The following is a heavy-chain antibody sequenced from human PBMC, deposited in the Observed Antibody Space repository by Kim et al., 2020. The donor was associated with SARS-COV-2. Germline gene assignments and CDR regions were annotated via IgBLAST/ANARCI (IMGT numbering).Heavy chain of an antibody. CDR2: VSGGAVNT. Sequence: GGSLRLSCAASGFTFRNYVMSWVRQAPGKGLEWVSSVSGGAVNTYYADSVKGRFSMSRDNDKNTLYLQMNSLRGEDTALYYCVKKGANNWSVQDDYWGQGTLVTVSS. CDR3: VKKGANNWSVQDDY. D-gene: IGHD3-3*01. V-gene: IGHV3-23*01. CDR1: GFTFRNYV. J-gene: IGHJ4*02.